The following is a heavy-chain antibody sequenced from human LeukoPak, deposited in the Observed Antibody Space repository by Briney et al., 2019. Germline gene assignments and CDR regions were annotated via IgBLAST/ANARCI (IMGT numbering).Heavy chain of an antibody. Sequence: GASVKVSCKASGYTFTGYYIHWVRQAPGQGLEWMGWINPNSGGTNYAQKFQGRVTMTRDTSISTAYMELSRLRSDDTAVYYCATPYGSGSYIGGYYYYMDVWGKGTTVTISS. CDR3: ATPYGSGSYIGGYYYYMDV. V-gene: IGHV1-2*02. D-gene: IGHD3-10*01. CDR1: GYTFTGYY. J-gene: IGHJ6*03. CDR2: INPNSGGT.